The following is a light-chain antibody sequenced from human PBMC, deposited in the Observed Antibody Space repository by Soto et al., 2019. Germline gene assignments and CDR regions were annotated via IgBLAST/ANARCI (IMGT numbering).Light chain of an antibody. V-gene: IGLV3-21*02. Sequence: SYDLTRPPSVSVAPGQTGRIACGGNNIGSKHVHWYQQKSGQAPVLVMSDDTDRPSGIPERLSGSNFGSTATLTISRVEAGDEADYYCQVWDSSRDQGVFGGGTK. J-gene: IGLJ2*01. CDR1: NIGSKH. CDR2: DDT. CDR3: QVWDSSRDQGV.